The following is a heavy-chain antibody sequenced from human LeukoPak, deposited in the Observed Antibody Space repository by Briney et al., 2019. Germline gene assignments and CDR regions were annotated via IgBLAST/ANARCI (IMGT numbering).Heavy chain of an antibody. J-gene: IGHJ4*02. Sequence: GRSLRLSCAASGFTFSSYAMHWVRQAPCKGLEWVAVISYDGSNKYYADSVKGRFTISRDNSKNTLYLQMNSLRAEDTAVYYCAETSSSSAQDYWGQGTLVTVSS. V-gene: IGHV3-30-3*01. CDR3: AETSSSSAQDY. D-gene: IGHD6-6*01. CDR2: ISYDGSNK. CDR1: GFTFSSYA.